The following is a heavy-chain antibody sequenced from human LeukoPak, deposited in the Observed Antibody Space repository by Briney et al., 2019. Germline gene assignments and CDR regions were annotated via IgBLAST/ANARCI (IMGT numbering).Heavy chain of an antibody. V-gene: IGHV3-20*01. Sequence: GGSLRLSCAASGFTFDDYGMSWVRQAPGKGLEWVSGINWNGGSTGYADSVKGRFTISRDNAKNSLYLQMNSLRAEDTALYHCARLGGSQDIDYWGQGTLVTVSS. D-gene: IGHD1-26*01. J-gene: IGHJ4*02. CDR1: GFTFDDYG. CDR3: ARLGGSQDIDY. CDR2: INWNGGST.